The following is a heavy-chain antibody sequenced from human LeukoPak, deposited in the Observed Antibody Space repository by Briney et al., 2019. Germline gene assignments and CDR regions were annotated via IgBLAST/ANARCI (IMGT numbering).Heavy chain of an antibody. CDR1: GYTFTSYD. CDR2: MNPNSGNT. D-gene: IGHD3-22*01. V-gene: IGHV1-8*03. CDR3: ARCQGYYDSSGHYDAFDI. J-gene: IGHJ3*02. Sequence: ASVKVSCKASGYTFTSYDINWVRQATGQGLEWMGWMNPNSGNTGYTQNFQGRVTFTRNTSIRTAYMELRSLRSDDTAVYYCARCQGYYDSSGHYDAFDIWGQGTMVTVSS.